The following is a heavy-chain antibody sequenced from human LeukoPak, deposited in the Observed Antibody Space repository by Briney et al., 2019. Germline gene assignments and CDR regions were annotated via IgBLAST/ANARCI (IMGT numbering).Heavy chain of an antibody. CDR2: IIPILGIA. D-gene: IGHD1-26*01. J-gene: IGHJ4*02. CDR3: ARGGPPGSYQLDY. Sequence: SVKVSCKASGGTFSSYAISWVRQAPGQGLEWMGRIIPILGIANHAQKFQGRVTITADKSTSTAYMELSSLRSEDTAVYYCARGGPPGSYQLDYWGQGTLVTVSS. CDR1: GGTFSSYA. V-gene: IGHV1-69*04.